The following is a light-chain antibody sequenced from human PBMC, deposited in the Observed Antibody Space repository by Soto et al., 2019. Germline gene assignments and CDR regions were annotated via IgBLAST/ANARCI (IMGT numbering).Light chain of an antibody. CDR2: DAS. CDR3: QQRRNWPPIT. V-gene: IGKV3-11*01. J-gene: IGKJ5*01. Sequence: EIVLTQSPAILSLSPGERATLSCRASQTISNYLAWYQQKPGQAPRLLIYDASNRVTDTPARFSGSGSGTDFTLTISSLEPEDFAVYYCQQRRNWPPITFGQGTRLEIK. CDR1: QTISNY.